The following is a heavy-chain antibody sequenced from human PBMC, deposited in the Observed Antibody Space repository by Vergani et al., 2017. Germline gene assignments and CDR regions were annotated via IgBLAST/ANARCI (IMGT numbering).Heavy chain of an antibody. J-gene: IGHJ4*02. V-gene: IGHV3-7*01. CDR1: GFPFSSYW. CDR3: AFGMVGAAYYFDY. CDR2: IKQDGSEK. Sequence: EVQLVESGGGLVQPGGSLRLSCAASGFPFSSYWMSWVRQAPGKGLEWVANIKQDGSEKYYVDSVKGRYTISRDNAKNSLYLQMNSLRAEDTAVYYCAFGMVGAAYYFDYWGQGTLVTVSS. D-gene: IGHD1-26*01.